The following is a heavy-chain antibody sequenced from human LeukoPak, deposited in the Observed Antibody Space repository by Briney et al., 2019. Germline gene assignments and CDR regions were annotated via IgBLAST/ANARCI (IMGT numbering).Heavy chain of an antibody. Sequence: SETLSLTCTVSGGSISSYYWSWIRQPPGKGLEWIGYIYYSGSTNYNPSLKSRVTISVDTSKNQFSLKLTSVTAADTAVYYCARVHPGYSYGYGIDYWGQGTLVTVSS. CDR2: IYYSGST. CDR1: GGSISSYY. CDR3: ARVHPGYSYGYGIDY. J-gene: IGHJ4*02. V-gene: IGHV4-59*12. D-gene: IGHD5-18*01.